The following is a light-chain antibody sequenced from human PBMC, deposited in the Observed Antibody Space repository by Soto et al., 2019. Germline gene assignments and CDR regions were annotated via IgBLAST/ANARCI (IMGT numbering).Light chain of an antibody. CDR3: QSYDSSLSGYV. V-gene: IGLV1-40*01. CDR2: ENN. CDR1: SSNIGAGYE. Sequence: QSVLTQPPSVSEAPGQRVTISCTGSSSNIGAGYEAHWYQHLPGTAPKLLIYENNNRPSGVPDRFSGSKSGTSASLAITGLQAEDEAEYYCQSYDSSLSGYVFGTGTKVTVL. J-gene: IGLJ1*01.